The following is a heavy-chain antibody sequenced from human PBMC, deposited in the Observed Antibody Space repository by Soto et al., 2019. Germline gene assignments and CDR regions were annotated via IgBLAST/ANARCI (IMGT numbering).Heavy chain of an antibody. CDR2: IYPGDSDI. D-gene: IGHD3-22*01. V-gene: IGHV5-51*01. CDR1: GYSFTSYW. J-gene: IGHJ4*02. CDR3: ARRAYYYDSCGYYYFGYFDY. Sequence: GESLKTSCKGPGYSFTSYWIGLVRQMPGKGLEWRGMIYPGDSDIRYSPSFQGQFTISVDKTISTAYLQWSRLKASDTAMYYCARRAYYYDSCGYYYFGYFDYWGQGTLVTVSS.